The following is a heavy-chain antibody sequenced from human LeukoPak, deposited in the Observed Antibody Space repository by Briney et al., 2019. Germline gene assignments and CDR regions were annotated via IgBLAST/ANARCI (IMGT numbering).Heavy chain of an antibody. CDR3: AKDRYSSSWVPDY. CDR1: GFTFSSYA. CDR2: ISYDGSNK. V-gene: IGHV3-30-3*01. Sequence: PGGSLRLSCAASGFTFSSYAMHWVRQAPGKGLEWVAVISYDGSNKYYADSVKGRFTISRDNSKNTLYLQMNSLRAEDTAVYYCAKDRYSSSWVPDYWGQGTLVTVSS. D-gene: IGHD6-13*01. J-gene: IGHJ4*02.